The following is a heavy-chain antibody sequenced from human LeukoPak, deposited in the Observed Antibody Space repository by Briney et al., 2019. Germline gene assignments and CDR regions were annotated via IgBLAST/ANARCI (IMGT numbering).Heavy chain of an antibody. CDR1: GFKFDDYG. V-gene: IGHV3-20*01. Sequence: GGSLSLSCAASGFKFDDYGMSWVRQVPGKGLEWVSGINWNGGSRGYADSVKGRFTISRDNAKNSVYLQMNSLRSEDTAFYHCARDRCSSTSCYNTPNWFDPWGQGTLVTVSS. J-gene: IGHJ5*02. D-gene: IGHD2-2*02. CDR2: INWNGGSR. CDR3: ARDRCSSTSCYNTPNWFDP.